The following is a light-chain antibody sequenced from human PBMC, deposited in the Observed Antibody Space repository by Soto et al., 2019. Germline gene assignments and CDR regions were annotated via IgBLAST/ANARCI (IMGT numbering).Light chain of an antibody. CDR1: SSDIGGYNY. CDR3: SSFTSSLTLV. Sequence: QSVLTQPASVSGSPGQSIAISCTGTSSDIGGYNYVSWYQQHPGKAPKLMIYEVSNRPSGVSNRFSGSKSGNTASLTISGLQAGDEAHYYCSSFTSSLTLVFGGGTKLTVL. J-gene: IGLJ3*02. V-gene: IGLV2-14*01. CDR2: EVS.